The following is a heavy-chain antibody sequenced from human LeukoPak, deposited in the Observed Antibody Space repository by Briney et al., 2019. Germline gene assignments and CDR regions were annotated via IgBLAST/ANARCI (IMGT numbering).Heavy chain of an antibody. J-gene: IGHJ4*02. D-gene: IGHD1-14*01. Sequence: GGPLRLSCTASGLTFSTSGFNWVRQAPGKGLEWVASIGPTGYDRYHADSIKGRFTISRDNANNFLYLQMNSLRAEDTAVYYCATETNGRHYDYWGQGTLLTVSS. CDR3: ATETNGRHYDY. V-gene: IGHV3-21*06. CDR1: GLTFSTSG. CDR2: IGPTGYDR.